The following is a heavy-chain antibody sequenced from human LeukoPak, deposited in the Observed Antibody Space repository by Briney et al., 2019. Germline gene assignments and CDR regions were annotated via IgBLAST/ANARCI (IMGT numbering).Heavy chain of an antibody. Sequence: PSETLSLTCAVYGGSFNAYYWSWIRQPPGKGLEWIGEINHSGSTNYNSSLKSRVTISVDTSKNQFSLKLSSVTAADTAIYYCARATLQLERRPFDYWGQGTLFTVSS. CDR2: INHSGST. CDR1: GGSFNAYY. J-gene: IGHJ4*02. CDR3: ARATLQLERRPFDY. V-gene: IGHV4-34*01. D-gene: IGHD1-1*01.